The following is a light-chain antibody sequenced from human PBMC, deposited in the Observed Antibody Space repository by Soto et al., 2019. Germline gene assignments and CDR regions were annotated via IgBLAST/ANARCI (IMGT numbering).Light chain of an antibody. V-gene: IGKV3-15*01. J-gene: IGKJ1*01. CDR1: QSLGSD. Sequence: EIVMTQSPGTLSLSPGDTATLSCRASQSLGSDLAWYQQKPGQAPRLLIFGASARPTGIPARISGSGSGTEFTLTISSLRSEDFAVFFCQQYYNWPRTFGQVTKVEI. CDR3: QQYYNWPRT. CDR2: GAS.